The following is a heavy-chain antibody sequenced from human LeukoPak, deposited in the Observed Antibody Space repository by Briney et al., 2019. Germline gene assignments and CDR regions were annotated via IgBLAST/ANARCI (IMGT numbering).Heavy chain of an antibody. CDR3: ANIREYCSGGSCYRTFFWPQNWFDP. D-gene: IGHD2-15*01. Sequence: PGGSLRLSCAASGFTFSSYAMSWVRQAPGKGLEWVSAISGSGGSTYYADSVKGRFTISRDNSKNTLYLQMNSLRAEDTAVYYCANIREYCSGGSCYRTFFWPQNWFDPWGQGTLVTVSS. J-gene: IGHJ5*02. CDR2: ISGSGGST. CDR1: GFTFSSYA. V-gene: IGHV3-23*01.